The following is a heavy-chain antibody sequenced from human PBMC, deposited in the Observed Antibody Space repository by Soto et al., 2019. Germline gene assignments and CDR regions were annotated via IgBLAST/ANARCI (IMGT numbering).Heavy chain of an antibody. Sequence: GGSLRLSCAASGFTFSSYAMSWVRQAPGKGLEWVSAISGSGGSTYYADSVKGRFTISRDNSKNTIYLQMSSLRADDTAIYYCLKEMGPCCDWSYYFDSWGQGALVTVSS. V-gene: IGHV3-23*01. J-gene: IGHJ4*02. CDR2: ISGSGGST. D-gene: IGHD3-9*01. CDR1: GFTFSSYA. CDR3: LKEMGPCCDWSYYFDS.